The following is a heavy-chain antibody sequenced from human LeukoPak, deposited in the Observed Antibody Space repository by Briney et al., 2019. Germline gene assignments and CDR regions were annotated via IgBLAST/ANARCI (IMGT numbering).Heavy chain of an antibody. J-gene: IGHJ6*02. CDR3: ARRPYSDTSGRLSDV. CDR2: IGSSGSPT. CDR1: GFTFSSYN. V-gene: IGHV3-48*02. D-gene: IGHD3-22*01. Sequence: GGSLRLSCAASGFTFSSYNMNWVRQAPGKGLEWISYIGSSGSPTHYADSVGGRFTISRDNAKNSLYLQMNSLRDEDTAVYFCARRPYSDTSGRLSDVWGQGTTVTVSS.